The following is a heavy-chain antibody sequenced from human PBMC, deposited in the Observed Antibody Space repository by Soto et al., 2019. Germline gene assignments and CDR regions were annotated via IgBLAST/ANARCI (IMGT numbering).Heavy chain of an antibody. CDR2: ISSSRSYI. J-gene: IGHJ4*02. CDR3: ARTGGYSYGYFDY. D-gene: IGHD5-18*01. V-gene: IGHV3-21*01. CDR1: GFTFRSYA. Sequence: GGSLRLSCAASGFTFRSYAMRWVRQAPGKGLEWVSSISSSRSYIYYADSVKGGFTISRDNAKNSLYLEMNSLSAEDTAVYYWARTGGYSYGYFDYWGQGTVVTVSS.